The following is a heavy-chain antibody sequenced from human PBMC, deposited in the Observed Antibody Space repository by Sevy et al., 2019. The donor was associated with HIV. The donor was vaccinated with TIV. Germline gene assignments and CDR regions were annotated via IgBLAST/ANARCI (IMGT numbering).Heavy chain of an antibody. V-gene: IGHV3-30*02. CDR3: AKDSTFVSLYYNSRGYGALRSYFDS. J-gene: IGHJ4*02. CDR1: VFTFSRYR. CDR2: IRDEGSIK. D-gene: IGHD3-22*01. Sequence: GGSVRLPCGAWVFTFSRYRVHGVGEAPGRGLEWVAFIRDEGSIKACAECVKGRVTISRDNSKNTVYLEMDSLTGEDTAVYYCAKDSTFVSLYYNSRGYGALRSYFDSWGQGALVTVSS.